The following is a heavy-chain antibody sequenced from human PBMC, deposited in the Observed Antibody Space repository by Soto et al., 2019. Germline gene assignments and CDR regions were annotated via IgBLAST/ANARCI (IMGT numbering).Heavy chain of an antibody. Sequence: GASVKVSCKASGYTFTSYDISWVRQATGQGLEWMGWMNPNSGNTGYAQKFQGRVTMTRNTSISTAYMELSSLRSEDTAVYYCARVGNCTNGVCRKHYYYYMDVWGKGTTVTVSS. CDR2: MNPNSGNT. V-gene: IGHV1-8*01. CDR1: GYTFTSYD. D-gene: IGHD2-8*01. J-gene: IGHJ6*03. CDR3: ARVGNCTNGVCRKHYYYYMDV.